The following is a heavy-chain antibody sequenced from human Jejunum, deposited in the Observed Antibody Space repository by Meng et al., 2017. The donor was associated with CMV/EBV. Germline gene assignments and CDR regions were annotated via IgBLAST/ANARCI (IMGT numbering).Heavy chain of an antibody. J-gene: IGHJ5*01. Sequence: QLQESGPGLVEPPQTLSLTCTVSGGSIASDDYWWSWIRQPPGKGLEWIGYIYHKGHTYYNPSLRSRISISVDTSKNQFSLRLNSVTAADTAVYYCARDKAGYKNCDSWGQGTLVTVSS. CDR1: GGSIASDDYW. V-gene: IGHV4-30-4*08. D-gene: IGHD5-24*01. CDR3: ARDKAGYKNCDS. CDR2: IYHKGHT.